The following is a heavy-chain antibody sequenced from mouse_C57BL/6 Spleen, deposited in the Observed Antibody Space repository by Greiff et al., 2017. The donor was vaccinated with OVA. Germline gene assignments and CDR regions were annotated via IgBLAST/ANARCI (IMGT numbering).Heavy chain of an antibody. Sequence: VQLQQSGPELVKPGASVKIPCKASGYTFTDYNMDWVKQSHGKSLEWIGDINPNNGGTIYNQKFKGKATLTVDKSSSTAYMELRSLTSEDTAVYYCARSFYYYGSSSDAMDYWGQGTSVTVSS. J-gene: IGHJ4*01. CDR1: GYTFTDYN. CDR2: INPNNGGT. CDR3: ARSFYYYGSSSDAMDY. V-gene: IGHV1-18*01. D-gene: IGHD1-1*01.